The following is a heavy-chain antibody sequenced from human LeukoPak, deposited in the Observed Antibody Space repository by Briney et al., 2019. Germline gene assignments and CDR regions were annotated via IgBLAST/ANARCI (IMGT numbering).Heavy chain of an antibody. J-gene: IGHJ4*02. CDR1: GDSFSSSY. CDR2: IYHTGTT. D-gene: IGHD1-26*01. Sequence: PSETLSLTCTVSGDSFSSSYWIWIRQPPGKGLEWIGYIYHTGTTSYKPSLKSRVTISLDTSKKQFSLRLNSVTPADTAVYYCARGATAWVHFDSWGQGTLVTVSS. CDR3: ARGATAWVHFDS. V-gene: IGHV4-59*01.